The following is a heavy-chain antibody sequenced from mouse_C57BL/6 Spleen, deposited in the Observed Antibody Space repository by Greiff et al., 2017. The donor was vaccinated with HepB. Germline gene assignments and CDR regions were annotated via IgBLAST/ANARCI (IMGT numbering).Heavy chain of an antibody. CDR1: GFTFSDYY. V-gene: IGHV5-16*01. CDR3: ARGYAMDY. CDR2: INYDGSST. J-gene: IGHJ4*01. Sequence: EVNVVESEGGLVQPGSSMKLSCTASGFTFSDYYMAWVRQVPEKGLEWVANINYDGSSTYYLDSLKSRFIISRDNAKNILYLQMSSLKSEDTATYYCARGYAMDYWGQGTSVTVSS.